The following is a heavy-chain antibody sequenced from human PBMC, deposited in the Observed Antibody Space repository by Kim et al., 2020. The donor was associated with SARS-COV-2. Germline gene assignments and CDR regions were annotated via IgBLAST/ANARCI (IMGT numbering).Heavy chain of an antibody. CDR2: ISYDGSNK. CDR3: AKERKQQLVYYFDY. V-gene: IGHV3-30*18. CDR1: GFTFSSYG. D-gene: IGHD6-13*01. Sequence: GGSLRLSCAASGFTFSSYGLHWVRQAPGKGLEWVAVISYDGSNKYYADSVKGRFTISRDNSKNTLYLQMNSLRAEDTAVYYCAKERKQQLVYYFDYWGQGTLVTVSS. J-gene: IGHJ4*02.